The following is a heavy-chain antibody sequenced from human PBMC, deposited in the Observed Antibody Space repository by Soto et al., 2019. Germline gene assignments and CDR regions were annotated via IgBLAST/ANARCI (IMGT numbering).Heavy chain of an antibody. D-gene: IGHD3-3*01. CDR2: IIPIFGTA. V-gene: IGHV1-69*13. CDR3: ASPKAIFGVYPFDY. Sequence: SVKVSCKASAGTFSSYSISWVRQAPGQGLEWMGGIIPIFGTANYAQKFQGRVTITADESTSTAYMELSSLRSEDTAVYYCASPKAIFGVYPFDYWGQGTLVTVSS. CDR1: AGTFSSYS. J-gene: IGHJ4*02.